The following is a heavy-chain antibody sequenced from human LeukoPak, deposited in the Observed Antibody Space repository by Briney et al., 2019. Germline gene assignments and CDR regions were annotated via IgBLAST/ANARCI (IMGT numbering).Heavy chain of an antibody. CDR1: GFTLRNLY. V-gene: IGHV3-74*01. J-gene: IGHJ4*02. CDR2: INSDESET. D-gene: IGHD2-21*02. CDR3: VRVTEN. Sequence: GRSLRLSCEASGFTLRNLYMHWVRQAPGEGLVWVSRINSDESETNYADSVKGRFTTSRDNDKKMLYLQMNNLRVEDTAVYYCVRVTENWGQGTLVTVSS.